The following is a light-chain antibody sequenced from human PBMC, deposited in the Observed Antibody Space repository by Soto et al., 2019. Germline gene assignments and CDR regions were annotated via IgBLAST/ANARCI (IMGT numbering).Light chain of an antibody. J-gene: IGKJ1*01. CDR1: QSVSSSY. CDR2: GAS. V-gene: IGKV3D-20*02. Sequence: EIVLTQSPGTLSLCPGERATLSCRASQSVSSSYLAWYQQKPGQAPRLLIYGASSRATGIPDRFSGSGSGTDFTLTISSLEPEDFAVYYCHQRKSWPRTFGQGTKVDIK. CDR3: HQRKSWPRT.